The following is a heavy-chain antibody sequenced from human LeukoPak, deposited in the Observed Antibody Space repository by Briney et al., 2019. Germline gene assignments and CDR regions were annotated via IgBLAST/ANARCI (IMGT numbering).Heavy chain of an antibody. Sequence: PSETLSLTCAVYGGSFSGYYWSWIRQPPGKGLEWIGEINHSGSTNYNPSLKSRVTISVDTSKNQFSLKLSSVTAADTAVYYCARRVGVGRWLQSSQYYFDYWGQGTLVTVSS. CDR1: GGSFSGYY. V-gene: IGHV4-34*01. CDR2: INHSGST. CDR3: ARRVGVGRWLQSSQYYFDY. D-gene: IGHD5-24*01. J-gene: IGHJ4*02.